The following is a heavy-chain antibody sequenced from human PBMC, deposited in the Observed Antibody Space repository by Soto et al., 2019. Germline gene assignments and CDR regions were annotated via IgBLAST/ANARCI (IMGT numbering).Heavy chain of an antibody. CDR1: GASISSYY. J-gene: IGHJ4*02. CDR3: ARDRVEMATVTYFDF. V-gene: IGHV4-59*01. Sequence: PSETLSLTCNVSGASISSYYWSWIRQPPGKGLEWIGYIYYSGSTSYNPSLKSRVTISIDTSKNQFSLNLSAVTAADTAVYYCARDRVEMATVTYFDFWGQGALVTVSS. CDR2: IYYSGST. D-gene: IGHD4-4*01.